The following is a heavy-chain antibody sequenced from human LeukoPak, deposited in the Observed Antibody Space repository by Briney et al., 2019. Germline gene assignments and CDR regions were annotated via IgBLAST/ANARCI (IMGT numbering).Heavy chain of an antibody. J-gene: IGHJ4*02. Sequence: SVKVSCKASGGTFGSYAISWVRQAPGQGLEWMGGIIPIFGTANYAQKFQGRVTIITDESTSTAYKELSSLRSEDTAVYYCASKTTWPRHKYYFDYWSQGTLVTVSS. V-gene: IGHV1-69*05. D-gene: IGHD1-7*01. CDR1: GGTFGSYA. CDR2: IIPIFGTA. CDR3: ASKTTWPRHKYYFDY.